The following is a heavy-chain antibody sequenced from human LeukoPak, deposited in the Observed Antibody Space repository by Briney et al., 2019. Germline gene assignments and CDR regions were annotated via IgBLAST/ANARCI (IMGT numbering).Heavy chain of an antibody. CDR1: GGTFSSYA. J-gene: IGHJ3*02. Sequence: SVKVSCKASGGTFSSYAVSWVRQAPGQGLEWMGGIIPIFGTANYAQKFQGRVTITADESTSTAYMELSSLRSEDTAVYYCARDHYYDRIRSRAFDIWGQGTMVTVSS. V-gene: IGHV1-69*13. D-gene: IGHD3-22*01. CDR2: IIPIFGTA. CDR3: ARDHYYDRIRSRAFDI.